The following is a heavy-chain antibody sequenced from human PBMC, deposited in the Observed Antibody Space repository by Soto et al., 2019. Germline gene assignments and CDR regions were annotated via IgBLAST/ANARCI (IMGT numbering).Heavy chain of an antibody. Sequence: GGSLRLSCAASGFTVSSNYMSWVRQAPGKGLEWVSVIYSGGSTYYADSVKGRFTISRDNSKNTLYLQMNSLRAEDTAVYYCARARMDYSNYVNYDILTGYYNYYYMDVWGKGTTVTVSS. CDR2: IYSGGST. J-gene: IGHJ6*03. CDR1: GFTVSSNY. D-gene: IGHD3-9*01. V-gene: IGHV3-66*01. CDR3: ARARMDYSNYVNYDILTGYYNYYYMDV.